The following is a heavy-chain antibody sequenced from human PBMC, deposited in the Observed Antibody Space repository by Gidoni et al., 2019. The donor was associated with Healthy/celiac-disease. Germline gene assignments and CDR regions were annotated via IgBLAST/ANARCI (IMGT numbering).Heavy chain of an antibody. J-gene: IGHJ4*02. CDR3: AIVAAMGNFDY. CDR1: DYSFTSYW. D-gene: IGHD5-18*01. V-gene: IGHV5-51*03. CDR2: IYPGDSDT. Sequence: EVQLVQSGQAVKKPGESLKIYCKGSDYSFTSYWIGWVRQMPGKGLEWMWIIYPGDSDTRYSPSFQGQVTISADKSISTAYLQWSSLKASDTAMYYCAIVAAMGNFDYWCQGTLVTVSS.